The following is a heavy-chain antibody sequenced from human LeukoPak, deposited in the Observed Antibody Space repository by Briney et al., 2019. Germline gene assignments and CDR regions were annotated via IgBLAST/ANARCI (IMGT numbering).Heavy chain of an antibody. J-gene: IGHJ3*02. CDR1: GGSFSGYY. CDR3: ARRKLGRGSAFDI. V-gene: IGHV4-34*01. CDR2: INHSGST. Sequence: SETLSLTCAVYGGSFSGYYWSWIRQPPGKGLEWIGEINHSGSTNYNPSLKGRVTISVDTSKNQFSLKLSSVTAADTAVYYCARRKLGRGSAFDIWGQGTMVTVSS. D-gene: IGHD7-27*01.